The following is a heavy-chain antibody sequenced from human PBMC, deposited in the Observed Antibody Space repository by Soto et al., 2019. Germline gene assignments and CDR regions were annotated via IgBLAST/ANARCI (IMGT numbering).Heavy chain of an antibody. V-gene: IGHV4-31*02. D-gene: IGHD2-8*01. J-gene: IGHJ5*02. CDR2: IYSAGTT. CDR3: AREELGDGTRWFDP. Sequence: WTWIRQPPGKALEWIGNIYSAGTTYYNPSLKSRVTISVDTGKNQFSLRLSSVTAADTAMYYCAREELGDGTRWFDPWGQGTLVTVSS.